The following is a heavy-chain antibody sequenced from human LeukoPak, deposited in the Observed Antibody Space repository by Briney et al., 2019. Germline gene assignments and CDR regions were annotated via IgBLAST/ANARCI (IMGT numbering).Heavy chain of an antibody. CDR3: ARHERHYYDSSGYPADY. Sequence: SVKVCCKSSGGTFSSYAISWVRQAPGQGLEWMGGIIPIFGTANYAQKFQGRVTITADESTSTAYMELSSLRSEDTAVYYCARHERHYYDSSGYPADYWGQGTLVTVSS. CDR2: IIPIFGTA. V-gene: IGHV1-69*13. D-gene: IGHD3-22*01. CDR1: GGTFSSYA. J-gene: IGHJ4*02.